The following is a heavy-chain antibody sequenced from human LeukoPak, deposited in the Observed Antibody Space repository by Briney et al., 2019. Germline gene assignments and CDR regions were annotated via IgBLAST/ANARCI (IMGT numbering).Heavy chain of an antibody. CDR1: GGSISSSSYY. CDR2: IYYSGST. D-gene: IGHD6-13*01. CDR3: ARHLGSSWYRRNWFDP. Sequence: SETLSLTCTVSGGSISSSSYYWGWIRQPPGKGLEWIGSIYYSGSTYYNPSLKSRVTISVDTSKNQFSLKLSSVTAADTAVYYCARHLGSSWYRRNWFDPWGQGTLVTVSS. V-gene: IGHV4-39*01. J-gene: IGHJ5*02.